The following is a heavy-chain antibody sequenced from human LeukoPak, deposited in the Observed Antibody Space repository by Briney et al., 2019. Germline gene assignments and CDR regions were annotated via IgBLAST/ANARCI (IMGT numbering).Heavy chain of an antibody. Sequence: SETLSLTCAVYGGSFSGYYWSWIRQPPGKGLEWIGEINHSGSTNYNPSLKSRVTISVDTSKNQFSLKLSSVTAADTAVYYCARGIRDGYNDYFDYWGQGTLVTASS. CDR2: INHSGST. CDR3: ARGIRDGYNDYFDY. J-gene: IGHJ4*02. V-gene: IGHV4-34*01. CDR1: GGSFSGYY. D-gene: IGHD5-24*01.